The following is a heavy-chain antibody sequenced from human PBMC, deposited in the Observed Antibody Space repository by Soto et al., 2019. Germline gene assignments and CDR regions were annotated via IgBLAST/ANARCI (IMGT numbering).Heavy chain of an antibody. CDR3: AGELDIHHGLGY. D-gene: IGHD3-3*02. J-gene: IGHJ4*02. CDR2: TYYRSNWNF. Sequence: QVQLQQSGPGLVKPSQTLSLTVAISWGSVSSNPATWNWVRQSPSRGLEWLGRTYYRSNWNFDYALSVKSRITINPDTSKNQFSLPLNSMTTEDPAVYYCAGELDIHHGLGYWGTGTSVTVSS. CDR1: WGSVSSNPAT. V-gene: IGHV6-1*01.